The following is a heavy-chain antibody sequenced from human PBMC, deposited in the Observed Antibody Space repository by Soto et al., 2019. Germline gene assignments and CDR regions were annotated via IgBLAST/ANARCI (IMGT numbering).Heavy chain of an antibody. CDR2: INHSGST. D-gene: IGHD3-3*01. V-gene: IGHV4-34*01. Sequence: PSETLSLTCAVYGGSFSGYYWSWSRQPPGKGLEWIGEINHSGSTNYNPSLKSRVTISVDTSKNQFSLKLSSVTAADTAVYYCARGGRAYYDFWSGPPGMDVWGQGTTVTVSS. CDR3: ARGGRAYYDFWSGPPGMDV. CDR1: GGSFSGYY. J-gene: IGHJ6*02.